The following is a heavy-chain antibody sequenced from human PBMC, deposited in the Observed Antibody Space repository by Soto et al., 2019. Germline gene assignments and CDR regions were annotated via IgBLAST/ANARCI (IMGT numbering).Heavy chain of an antibody. CDR2: IYPGDSDT. J-gene: IGHJ4*02. Sequence: EVQLLQSGAEAKKPGESLKISCKGSGYSFTRYWIGWVRQMPWKGLQWMGIIYPGDSDTRYSPSFQGQVTISADKSSSTAYLQWSILKASDTAMYYCARHYLGITGLGYWGQGTLVTFSS. CDR1: GYSFTRYW. D-gene: IGHD7-27*01. CDR3: ARHYLGITGLGY. V-gene: IGHV5-51*01.